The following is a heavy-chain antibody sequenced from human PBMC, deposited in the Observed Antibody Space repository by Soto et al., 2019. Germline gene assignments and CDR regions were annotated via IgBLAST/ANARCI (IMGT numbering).Heavy chain of an antibody. CDR3: ARVERFLELIDY. Sequence: PSETLSLTCTVSGGSTSSGDYYWSWIRQPPGKGLEWIGYIYYSGSTYYNPSLKSRVTISVDTSKNQFSLKLSSVTAADTAVYYCARVERFLELIDYWGQGTLVTVSS. V-gene: IGHV4-30-4*01. CDR2: IYYSGST. J-gene: IGHJ4*02. D-gene: IGHD3-3*01. CDR1: GGSTSSGDYY.